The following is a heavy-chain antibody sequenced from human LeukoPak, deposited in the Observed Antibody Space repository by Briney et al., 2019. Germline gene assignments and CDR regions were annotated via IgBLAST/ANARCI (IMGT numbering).Heavy chain of an antibody. CDR3: ARDESTVLLWFGELLSSPYFDY. CDR1: GYTFTSYG. Sequence: GASVKVSCTASGYTFTSYGISWVRQAPGQGLEWMGWISAYNGNTNYAQTVQGRVTMTTDTSTSTAYMELRSLRSDDTAVYYCARDESTVLLWFGELLSSPYFDYGGQGTLVTVSS. CDR2: ISAYNGNT. J-gene: IGHJ4*02. D-gene: IGHD3-10*01. V-gene: IGHV1-18*01.